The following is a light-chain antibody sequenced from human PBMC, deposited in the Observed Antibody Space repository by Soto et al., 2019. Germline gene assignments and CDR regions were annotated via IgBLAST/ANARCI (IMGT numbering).Light chain of an antibody. V-gene: IGKV1-5*03. Sequence: DIQMTQSPSTLSASVGDRVTITCRASQSISSWLAWYQQKPGKAPTLLIYKASILESGVPSRFSGSGSGTEFTLNISSLQPDEFAIYHCQQYDSFPRTFGQGTKVEIK. CDR3: QQYDSFPRT. CDR2: KAS. J-gene: IGKJ1*01. CDR1: QSISSW.